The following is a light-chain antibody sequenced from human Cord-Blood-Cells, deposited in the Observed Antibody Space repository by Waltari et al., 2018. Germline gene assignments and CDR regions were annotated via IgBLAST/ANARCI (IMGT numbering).Light chain of an antibody. V-gene: IGLV2-14*01. J-gene: IGLJ3*02. CDR1: SSDVGGYNY. CDR2: EVS. Sequence: QSALTQPASVSGSPGQSITISCTGTSSDVGGYNYVSCYQQHPGKAPKLMIYEVSKRPSGVSNRFSGSKSGNTASLTISGLQAEDEADYYCSSYTSSSTLGVFGGGTKLTVL. CDR3: SSYTSSSTLGV.